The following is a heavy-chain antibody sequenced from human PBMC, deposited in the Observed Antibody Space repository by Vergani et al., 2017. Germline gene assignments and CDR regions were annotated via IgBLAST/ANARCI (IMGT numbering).Heavy chain of an antibody. CDR2: INHSGST. J-gene: IGHJ6*02. V-gene: IGHV4-34*01. CDR1: GGSFSGYY. D-gene: IGHD3-9*01. CDR3: ARGSGGNVLRYFDWGYYYGMDV. Sequence: QVQLQQWGAGLLKPSETLSLTCAVYGGSFSGYYWSWIRQPPGKGLEWIGEINHSGSTNYNPSLKSRVTISVDTSKNQFSLKLSSVTAEDTAVYYCARGSGGNVLRYFDWGYYYGMDVWGQGTTVTVSS.